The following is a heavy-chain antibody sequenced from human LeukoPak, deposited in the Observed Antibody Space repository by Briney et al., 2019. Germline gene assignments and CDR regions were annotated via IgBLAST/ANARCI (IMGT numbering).Heavy chain of an antibody. CDR1: GYTFSNYA. CDR3: ASEAVTSGSFDY. V-gene: IGHV1-3*01. J-gene: IGHJ4*02. CDR2: INVGNGNT. D-gene: IGHD4-17*01. Sequence: EASVKVSCKASGYTFSNYAIHWVRQAPGQGLEWMGWINVGNGNTKYSQKFQGRVTITRDTSASTAYMELSSLRSEDTAVYYCASEAVTSGSFDYWGQGTLVTVSS.